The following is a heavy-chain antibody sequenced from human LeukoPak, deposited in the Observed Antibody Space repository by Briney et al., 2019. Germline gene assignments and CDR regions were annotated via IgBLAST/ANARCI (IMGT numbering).Heavy chain of an antibody. CDR3: AKDIAPIVGATTDGGFDY. J-gene: IGHJ4*02. CDR2: ISWNSGSI. CDR1: GFTFDDYA. Sequence: PGGSLRLSRAASGFTFDDYAMHWVRQAPGKGLEWVSGISWNSGSIGYADSVKGRFTISRDNAKNSLYLQMNSLRAEDTALYYCAKDIAPIVGATTDGGFDYWGQGTLVTVSS. D-gene: IGHD1-26*01. V-gene: IGHV3-9*01.